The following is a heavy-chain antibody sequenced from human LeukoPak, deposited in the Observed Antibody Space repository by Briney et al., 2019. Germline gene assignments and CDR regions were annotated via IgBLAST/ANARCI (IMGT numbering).Heavy chain of an antibody. Sequence: TSETLSLTCTVSGGSISSGGYYWSWIRQHPGQGLEWIGYILYSGSTYYNPSLKSRLTISVDTSKNQFSLKLSSVTVADTAVYYCARERYIYDYAVGWFDPWGQGTLVTVSS. D-gene: IGHD3-16*01. CDR2: ILYSGST. J-gene: IGHJ5*02. CDR1: GGSISSGGYY. V-gene: IGHV4-31*03. CDR3: ARERYIYDYAVGWFDP.